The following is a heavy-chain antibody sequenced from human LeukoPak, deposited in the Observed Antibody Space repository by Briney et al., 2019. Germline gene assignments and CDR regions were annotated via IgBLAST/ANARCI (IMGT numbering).Heavy chain of an antibody. CDR3: ARDRDSSGYYWLAAFDI. V-gene: IGHV3-30-3*01. Sequence: GGSLRLSCAASGFTFSSYAMHWVRQAPGKGLEWVAVISYDGSNKYYADSVKGRFTISRDNSKNTLYLQMSSLRAEDTAVYYCARDRDSSGYYWLAAFDIWGQGTMVTVSS. D-gene: IGHD3-22*01. CDR1: GFTFSSYA. J-gene: IGHJ3*02. CDR2: ISYDGSNK.